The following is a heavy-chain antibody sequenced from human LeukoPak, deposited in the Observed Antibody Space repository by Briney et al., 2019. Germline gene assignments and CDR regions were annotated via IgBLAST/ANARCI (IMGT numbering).Heavy chain of an antibody. Sequence: GGSLRLSCAASGFTFDDYAMHWVRHAPGKGLEWVSGISWNSGTIGYADSVKGRFTISRDNAKNSLYLQMNSLRAEDTAVYYCAELGITMIGGVWGKGTTVTISS. V-gene: IGHV3-9*01. D-gene: IGHD3-10*02. CDR1: GFTFDDYA. CDR3: AELGITMIGGV. J-gene: IGHJ6*04. CDR2: ISWNSGTI.